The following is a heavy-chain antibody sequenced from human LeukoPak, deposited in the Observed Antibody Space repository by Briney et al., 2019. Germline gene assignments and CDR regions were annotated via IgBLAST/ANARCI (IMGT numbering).Heavy chain of an antibody. CDR1: GYXFTNYY. CDR2: IDPTDSYT. J-gene: IGHJ6*02. V-gene: IGHV5-10-1*01. D-gene: IGHD5-18*01. Sequence: GEPLRISCRISGYXFTNYYINWVRQMPGKGLEWMGRIDPTDSYTKYNPSFQGHVTISADKSVSTAYLQWNSLKASDTAMYYCARLVTDTAMVGYYYYGMDVWGQGTTVTVSS. CDR3: ARLVTDTAMVGYYYYGMDV.